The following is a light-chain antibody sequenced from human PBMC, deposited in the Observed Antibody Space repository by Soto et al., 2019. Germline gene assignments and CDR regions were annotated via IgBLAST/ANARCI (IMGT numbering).Light chain of an antibody. J-gene: IGKJ4*01. Sequence: EIVLTQSPGTLSLSPGERATLSCRASQTVRTNYLAWFQHKPGQAPRLHIYGASSRATGIPDRFSGSGSGTDFTLTITSLEPEDFAVYFCQQYSDSPLTFGGGTKVEIK. CDR2: GAS. V-gene: IGKV3-20*01. CDR3: QQYSDSPLT. CDR1: QTVRTNY.